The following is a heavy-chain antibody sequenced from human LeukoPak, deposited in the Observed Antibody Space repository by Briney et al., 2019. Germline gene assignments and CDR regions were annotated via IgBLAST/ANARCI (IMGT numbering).Heavy chain of an antibody. D-gene: IGHD6-19*01. Sequence: SETLSLTCAVYGGSFSSYYWSWIRQPPGKGLEWIGYIYYSGSTNYNPSLKSRVTISVDTSKNQFSLKLSSVTAADTAVYYCAREIAVAGTRWFDPWGQGTLVTVSS. CDR1: GGSFSSYY. J-gene: IGHJ5*02. CDR2: IYYSGST. V-gene: IGHV4-59*01. CDR3: AREIAVAGTRWFDP.